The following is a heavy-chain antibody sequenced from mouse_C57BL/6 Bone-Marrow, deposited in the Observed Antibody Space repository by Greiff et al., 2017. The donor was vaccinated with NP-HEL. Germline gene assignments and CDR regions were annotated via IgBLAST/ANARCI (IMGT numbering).Heavy chain of an antibody. CDR3: TTSRITGFAY. CDR2: IDPENGDT. D-gene: IGHD1-1*01. V-gene: IGHV14-4*01. J-gene: IGHJ3*01. Sequence: VQLKQSGAELVRPGASVKLSCTASGFNIKDDYMHWVKQRPEQGLEWIGWIDPENGDTEYASKFQGKATITADTSYNTAYLQLSSLTSEDTAVYYCTTSRITGFAYWGQGTLVTVSA. CDR1: GFNIKDDY.